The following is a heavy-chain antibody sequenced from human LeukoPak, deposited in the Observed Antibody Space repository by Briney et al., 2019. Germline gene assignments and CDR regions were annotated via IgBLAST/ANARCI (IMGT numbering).Heavy chain of an antibody. Sequence: SETLSLTCAVSGDSISNYYWSWLRQPPGKGLEWIGEINHSGSTNYNPSLKSRVTISVDTSKNQFSLKLSSVTAADTAVYYCASFRQGYYYYMDVWGKGTTVTISS. CDR1: GDSISNYY. CDR3: ASFRQGYYYYMDV. V-gene: IGHV4-34*01. CDR2: INHSGST. J-gene: IGHJ6*03.